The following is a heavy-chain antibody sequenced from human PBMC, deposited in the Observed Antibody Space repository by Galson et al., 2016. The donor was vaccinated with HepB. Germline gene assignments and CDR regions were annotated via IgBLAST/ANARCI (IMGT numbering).Heavy chain of an antibody. CDR3: AREDWYFDL. J-gene: IGHJ2*01. Sequence: SETLSLTCTVSGASISSDYWSWIRQSPEKGLEWIGYIHDSGSTKHNPSLRGRVTISVDTSNNQLSLKLSSVTAADTAVYFCAREDWYFDLWGRGTLVTVSS. CDR1: GASISSDY. CDR2: IHDSGST. V-gene: IGHV4-59*12.